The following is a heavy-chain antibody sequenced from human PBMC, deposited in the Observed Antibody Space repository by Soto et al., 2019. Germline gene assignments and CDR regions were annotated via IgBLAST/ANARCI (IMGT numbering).Heavy chain of an antibody. CDR1: GGSISSYY. CDR2: IYYSGST. J-gene: IGHJ3*02. D-gene: IGHD3-10*01. CDR3: ARRYGSAFDI. Sequence: QVQLQESGPGLVKPSETLSLTCTVSGGSISSYYWSWIRQPPGKGLEWMGYIYYSGSTNYNPSLKSRVTISVDTSKNQFSLKLSSVTAADTAVYYCARRYGSAFDIWGQGTMVTVSS. V-gene: IGHV4-59*01.